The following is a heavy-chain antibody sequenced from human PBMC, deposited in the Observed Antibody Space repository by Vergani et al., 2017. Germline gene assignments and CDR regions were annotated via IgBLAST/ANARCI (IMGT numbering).Heavy chain of an antibody. CDR2: IYYSGST. CDR1: GGSISSYY. J-gene: IGHJ4*02. Sequence: QVQLQESGPGLVKPSETLSLTCTVSGGSISSYYWSWIRQPPGKGLEWIGYIYYSGSTNYNPSLKSRVTISVDTSKNQFSLKLSSVTAADTAVYYCASAPKSGWYYYWGQGTLVTVSS. D-gene: IGHD6-19*01. CDR3: ASAPKSGWYYY. V-gene: IGHV4-59*01.